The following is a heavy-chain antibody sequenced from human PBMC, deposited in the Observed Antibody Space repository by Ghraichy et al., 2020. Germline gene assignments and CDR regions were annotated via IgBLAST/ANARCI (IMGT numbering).Heavy chain of an antibody. Sequence: GGSLRLSCTASGFTFTFTNHAMSWVRQAPGKGLEWVSSVSGSGGTTYYADSVKGRFSISRDNSKKTLYLQMNSLRAEDTALYYCAKDPGEGYSTSTQYYFDDWGLGTLVTVSS. J-gene: IGHJ4*02. V-gene: IGHV3-23*01. CDR1: GFTFTFTNHA. CDR3: AKDPGEGYSTSTQYYFDD. D-gene: IGHD3-16*01. CDR2: VSGSGGTT.